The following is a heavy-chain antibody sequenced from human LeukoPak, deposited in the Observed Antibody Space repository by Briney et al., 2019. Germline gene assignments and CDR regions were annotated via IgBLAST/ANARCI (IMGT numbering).Heavy chain of an antibody. D-gene: IGHD5-18*01. CDR1: GFTFSSYA. V-gene: IGHV3-23*01. J-gene: IGHJ4*02. CDR3: AKGAWTIQLWASYFDY. CDR2: ISVSGGST. Sequence: GGCLRLSWAASGFTFSSYAISWVRQPPGKWLEWVSAISVSGGSTYYADSVKGPFTISRDNPKNTLYLQMNSLGAEDRAVYCCAKGAWTIQLWASYFDYWGQGTLVTVSS.